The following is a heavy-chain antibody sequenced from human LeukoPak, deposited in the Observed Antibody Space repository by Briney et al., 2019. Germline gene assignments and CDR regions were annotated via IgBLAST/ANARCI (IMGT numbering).Heavy chain of an antibody. Sequence: PSETLSLTCTVSGGSISSYYWSWIRQPPGKGLKWIGNIYYSGYTTYSPSLRSRVTISVDTSKNQFSLKLSSVTAADTAVHYCARETSQKGAHYMDVWGKGTTITISS. CDR2: IYYSGYT. D-gene: IGHD3-16*01. CDR3: ARETSQKGAHYMDV. J-gene: IGHJ6*03. CDR1: GGSISSYY. V-gene: IGHV4-59*01.